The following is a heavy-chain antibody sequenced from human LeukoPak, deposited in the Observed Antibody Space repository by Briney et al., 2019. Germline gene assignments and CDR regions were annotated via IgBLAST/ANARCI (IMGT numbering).Heavy chain of an antibody. D-gene: IGHD3-22*01. V-gene: IGHV5-51*01. CDR1: GYRFTSHW. CDR2: ISPGDSDT. CDR3: ARHRARYYYDSSGLDY. J-gene: IGHJ4*02. Sequence: GESLQISCQGSGYRFTSHWIGWVRQMPGKGLEWMGIISPGDSDTRYSPSFQGQVTISADKSISTAYLQWSSLKASDTAMYYCARHRARYYYDSSGLDYWGQGTLVTVSS.